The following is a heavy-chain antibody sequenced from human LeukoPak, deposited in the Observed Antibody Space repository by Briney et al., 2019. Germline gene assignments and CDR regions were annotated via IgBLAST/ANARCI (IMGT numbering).Heavy chain of an antibody. Sequence: ASVKVSCKASGYTFTSYDINWVRQATGQGLEWMGWMNPNSGNTGYAQKFQGRVTMTRNTSISTAYMELSSLRSEDTAVYYCARGSDILTGYYLYYYYYMDVWGKGTTVTISS. CDR1: GYTFTSYD. CDR3: ARGSDILTGYYLYYYYYMDV. J-gene: IGHJ6*03. V-gene: IGHV1-8*01. D-gene: IGHD3-9*01. CDR2: MNPNSGNT.